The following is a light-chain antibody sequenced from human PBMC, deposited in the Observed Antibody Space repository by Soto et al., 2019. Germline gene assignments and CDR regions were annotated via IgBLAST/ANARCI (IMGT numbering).Light chain of an antibody. CDR2: GAS. CDR1: QSVSSTY. J-gene: IGKJ1*01. V-gene: IGKV3-20*01. CDR3: QEYGSSLRA. Sequence: VLTQSPGTLSLSPGERATLSCRASQSVSSTYLAWYQQKPGQAPRLLIYGASSRATGIPDRFSGSGSGTDFTLTISRLEPEDFAVYYCQEYGSSLRAFGQGTKVDIK.